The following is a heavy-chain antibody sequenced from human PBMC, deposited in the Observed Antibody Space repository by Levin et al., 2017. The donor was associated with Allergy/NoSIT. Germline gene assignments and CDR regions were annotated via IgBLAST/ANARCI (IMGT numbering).Heavy chain of an antibody. D-gene: IGHD3-22*01. CDR1: GFTFSSYA. CDR2: ISYDGSNK. Sequence: PGESLKISCAASGFTFSSYAMHWVRQAPGKGLEWVAVISYDGSNKYYADSVKGRFTISRDNSKNTLYLQMNSLRAEDTAVYYCARDQGGYYDSSGYYYVGFLDYWGQGTLVTVSS. V-gene: IGHV3-30-3*01. J-gene: IGHJ4*02. CDR3: ARDQGGYYDSSGYYYVGFLDY.